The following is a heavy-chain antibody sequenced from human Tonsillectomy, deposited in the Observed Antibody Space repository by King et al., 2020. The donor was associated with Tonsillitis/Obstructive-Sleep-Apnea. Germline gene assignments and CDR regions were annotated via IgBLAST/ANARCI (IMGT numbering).Heavy chain of an antibody. CDR2: ISYDGSDK. Sequence: VQLVESGGGVVQPGRSLRLSCAASGFTFSNYVMHWVRQAPGKGLEWVALISYDGSDKYYADSVKGRFTISRDNSKNTLYLQMNRLRAEDTAVYYCAKDDSSDGYGTHYYYGMDVWGQGTTVTVSS. CDR1: GFTFSNYV. CDR3: AKDDSSDGYGTHYYYGMDV. V-gene: IGHV3-30*18. D-gene: IGHD6-19*01. J-gene: IGHJ6*02.